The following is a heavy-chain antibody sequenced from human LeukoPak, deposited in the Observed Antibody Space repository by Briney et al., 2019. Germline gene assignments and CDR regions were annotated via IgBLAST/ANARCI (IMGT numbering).Heavy chain of an antibody. D-gene: IGHD3-22*01. CDR2: ISDSAYST. J-gene: IGHJ4*02. V-gene: IGHV3-23*01. CDR3: ARGGYYYDSSGFYFDY. Sequence: SGGSLRLSCAASGFTLSSYAMTWVRQAPGKGLEWVSAISDSAYSTFYADSVKGRFTISRDNSKNTLYLQMNSLRAEDTAVYYCARGGYYYDSSGFYFDYWGQGTLVTVSS. CDR1: GFTLSSYA.